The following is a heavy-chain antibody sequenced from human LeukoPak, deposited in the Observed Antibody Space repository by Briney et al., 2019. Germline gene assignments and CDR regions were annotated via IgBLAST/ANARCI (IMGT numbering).Heavy chain of an antibody. CDR3: ARLGTMTRGLAS. J-gene: IGHJ5*02. CDR2: INHSGST. Sequence: SETLSLTCXVYGGSFSGYYWSWIRQPPGKGLEWXGEINHSGSTNYNPSLKSRVTISVDTSKNQFSLKLSSVTAADTAVYYCARLGTMTRGLASWGQGTLVTVSS. D-gene: IGHD3-22*01. V-gene: IGHV4-34*01. CDR1: GGSFSGYY.